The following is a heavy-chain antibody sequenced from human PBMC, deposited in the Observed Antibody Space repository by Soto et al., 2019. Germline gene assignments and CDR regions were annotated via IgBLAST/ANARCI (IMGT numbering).Heavy chain of an antibody. CDR1: GFTFSDYY. Sequence: GGSLRLSCAASGFTFSDYYMSWIRQAPGKGLEWVSYISSSSSYTNYADSVKGRFTISRDNAKNSLYLQMNSLRAEDTAVYYCERARIAAAAYNWFDPWGQGTLVTVSS. CDR3: ERARIAAAAYNWFDP. D-gene: IGHD6-13*01. CDR2: ISSSSSYT. J-gene: IGHJ5*02. V-gene: IGHV3-11*06.